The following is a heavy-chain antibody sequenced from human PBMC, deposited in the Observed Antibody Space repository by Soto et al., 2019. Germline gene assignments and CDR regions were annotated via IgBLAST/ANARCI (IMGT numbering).Heavy chain of an antibody. CDR2: IKSKTDGGTT. CDR3: TTDYGDGYFDY. D-gene: IGHD4-17*01. Sequence: EVQLVESGGGLVKPGGSLRLSCAASGFTFSNAWMSWVRQAPGKGLEWVGRIKSKTDGGTTDYAAPVKGRFTISRDDSQNTLYLQMNSLKTEDTAVYYCTTDYGDGYFDYWGQGTLVTVSS. J-gene: IGHJ4*02. CDR1: GFTFSNAW. V-gene: IGHV3-15*01.